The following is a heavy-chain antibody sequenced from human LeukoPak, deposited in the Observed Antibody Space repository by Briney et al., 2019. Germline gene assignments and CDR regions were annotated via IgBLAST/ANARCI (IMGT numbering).Heavy chain of an antibody. J-gene: IGHJ4*02. Sequence: SETLSLTCTVSGDSISSSSYYWGWIRQPPGNGLEWIGSIYYSGRTYYNTSHNSLTTISVDTSKNHSSLQRSPVSAATTAYYYRAGHDSSSGEDYWGQGTLVTVSS. CDR3: AGHDSSSGEDY. CDR2: IYYSGRT. V-gene: IGHV4-39*01. CDR1: GDSISSSSYY. D-gene: IGHD6-19*01.